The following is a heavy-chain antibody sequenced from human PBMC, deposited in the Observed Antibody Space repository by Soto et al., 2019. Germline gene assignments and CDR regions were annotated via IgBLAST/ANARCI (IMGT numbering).Heavy chain of an antibody. J-gene: IGHJ6*03. D-gene: IGHD3-10*01. V-gene: IGHV3-21*01. CDR1: GFTFSSYS. CDR3: ARDLLWFGELGNYMDV. Sequence: GGSLRLSCAASGFTFSSYSMNWVRQALGKGLEWVSSISSSSSYIYYADSVKGRFTISRDNAKNSLYLQMNSLRAEDTAVYYCARDLLWFGELGNYMDVWGKGTTVTV. CDR2: ISSSSSYI.